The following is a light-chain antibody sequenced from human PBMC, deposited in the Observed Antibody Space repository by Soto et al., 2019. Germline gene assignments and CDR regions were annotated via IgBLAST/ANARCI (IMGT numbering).Light chain of an antibody. Sequence: QSVLTQPPSASGTPGQRVTISCSGSSSNIGSNYVYWYQQLPGTAPKLLIYSNNQWPSGVPDRFSGSKSGNTASLTISGLQAEDEADYYCSSYTGSSTVVFGGGTKLTVL. J-gene: IGLJ2*01. CDR3: SSYTGSSTVV. CDR1: SSNIGSNY. CDR2: SNN. V-gene: IGLV1-47*02.